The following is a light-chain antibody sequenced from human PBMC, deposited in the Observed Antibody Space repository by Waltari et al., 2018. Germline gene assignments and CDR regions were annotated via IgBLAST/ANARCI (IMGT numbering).Light chain of an antibody. CDR2: AAS. Sequence: DIQLTQSPPSVSVSVGDSVTITCRASQGIRSTLAWYQLKPGKAPRLLIFAASYLQTGVPSRFSGGGSGTYFTLSISGLQPEDFATYFCQQGSTLPFSFGQGTKLEI. CDR1: QGIRST. J-gene: IGKJ2*03. V-gene: IGKV1-12*01. CDR3: QQGSTLPFS.